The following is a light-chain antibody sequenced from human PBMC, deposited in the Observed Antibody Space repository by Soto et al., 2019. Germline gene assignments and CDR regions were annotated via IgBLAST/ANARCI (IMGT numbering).Light chain of an antibody. J-gene: IGKJ2*01. V-gene: IGKV1-5*03. Sequence: DIQMTQSPSTLSASVGDRVTITCRASQSISSWLAWYQQKPGKAPKLLIYKASSLESGVPSRFSGSGSGTEFARTVSGLQPDDVATYYCQQYNSYPYTFGQGTKLEIK. CDR1: QSISSW. CDR2: KAS. CDR3: QQYNSYPYT.